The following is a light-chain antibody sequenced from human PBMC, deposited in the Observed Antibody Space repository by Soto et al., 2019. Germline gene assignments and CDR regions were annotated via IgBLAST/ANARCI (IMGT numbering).Light chain of an antibody. CDR3: CSSPGTYTYV. Sequence: QSALTQPRSVSGSPGQSVAISCTGASSVLGGYDYVSWYQQHPGKAPKLMIYDVSKRPSGVPDRFSGSKSGNTASLTISGLQAEDEVDYYCCSSPGTYTYVFGTGTKVTVL. CDR1: SSVLGGYDY. CDR2: DVS. J-gene: IGLJ1*01. V-gene: IGLV2-11*01.